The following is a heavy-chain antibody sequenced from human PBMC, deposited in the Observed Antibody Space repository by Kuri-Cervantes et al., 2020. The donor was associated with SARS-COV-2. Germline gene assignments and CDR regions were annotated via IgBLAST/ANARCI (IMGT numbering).Heavy chain of an antibody. CDR3: AGDLLWFGEYLGYYYGMDV. D-gene: IGHD3-10*01. V-gene: IGHV3-30*01. Sequence: GGSLRLSCAASGFTFSSYAMHWVRQAPGKGLEWVAVISYDGSNKYYADSVKGRFTISRDNSKNTLYLQMNSLRAEDTAVYYCAGDLLWFGEYLGYYYGMDVWGQGTTVTVSS. CDR1: GFTFSSYA. J-gene: IGHJ6*02. CDR2: ISYDGSNK.